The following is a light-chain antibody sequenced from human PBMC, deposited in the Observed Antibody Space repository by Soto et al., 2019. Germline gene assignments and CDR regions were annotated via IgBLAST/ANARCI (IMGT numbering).Light chain of an antibody. V-gene: IGKV3-20*01. CDR1: QSVSSY. J-gene: IGKJ1*01. Sequence: EIVLTHSPATLCLSPWERATLSCRASQSVSSYLAWYQQKTGQAPRLLIYDASNRATGIPARFSGSGSGTDFTLTISRLEPEDFAVYYCQQYGSSPRTFGQGTKVDIK. CDR3: QQYGSSPRT. CDR2: DAS.